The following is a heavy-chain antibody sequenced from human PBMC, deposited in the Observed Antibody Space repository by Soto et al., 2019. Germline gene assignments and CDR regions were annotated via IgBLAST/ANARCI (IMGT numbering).Heavy chain of an antibody. CDR2: IRSKTNNYAT. CDR1: GLTFSDSA. V-gene: IGHV3-73*01. J-gene: IGHJ4*02. CDR3: TTDITMIVVVNYGMDF. D-gene: IGHD3-22*01. Sequence: PGGSLRLSCAASGLTFSDSAIHWVRQASGKGLEWVGRIRSKTNNYATTYAASVKGRFTISRDDSKNTAYLQMNSLKTEDTAVYYCTTDITMIVVVNYGMDFWGQGTLVTVSS.